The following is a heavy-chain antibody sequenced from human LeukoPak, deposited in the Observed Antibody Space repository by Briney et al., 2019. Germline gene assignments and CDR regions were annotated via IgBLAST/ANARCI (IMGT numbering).Heavy chain of an antibody. CDR2: IYPADSDI. D-gene: IGHD2-15*01. Sequence: GESLKISCQGSGYSINNYWIGWVRQMPGKGLEWMGIIYPADSDIRYSPSFQGQVTISADKSISTAYLQWSSLRASDTAMYYCARQEYCSGGSCYTWFDPWGQGTLVTVFS. V-gene: IGHV5-51*01. J-gene: IGHJ5*02. CDR1: GYSINNYW. CDR3: ARQEYCSGGSCYTWFDP.